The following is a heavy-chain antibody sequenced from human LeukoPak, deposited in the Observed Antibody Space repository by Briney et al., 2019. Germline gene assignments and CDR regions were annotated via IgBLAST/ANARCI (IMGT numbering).Heavy chain of an antibody. CDR1: GFTFSSYS. CDR3: AREFYDGSGYGYWYFDL. Sequence: GGSLRLSCAASGFTFSSYSMNWVRQAPGKGLEWVSSISSSSSYIYYADSVKGRFTISRDNAKNSLYLQMNSLRAEDTAVYYCAREFYDGSGYGYWYFDLWGRGTLVTVSS. CDR2: ISSSSSYI. V-gene: IGHV3-21*01. D-gene: IGHD3-22*01. J-gene: IGHJ2*01.